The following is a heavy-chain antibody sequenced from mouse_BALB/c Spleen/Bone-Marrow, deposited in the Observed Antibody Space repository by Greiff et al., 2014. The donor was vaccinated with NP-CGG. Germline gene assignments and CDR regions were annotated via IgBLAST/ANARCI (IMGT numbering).Heavy chain of an antibody. CDR1: GYTFTSYY. Sequence: QVQLKQSGPELVKPRASVRISCKASGYTFTSYYIHWVKQRPGQGLEWIGWIYPGNVNTKYNEKFKGKATLTADKSSSTAYMQLSSLTSEDSAVYFCARDTMDYWGQGTSVTVSS. CDR3: ARDTMDY. J-gene: IGHJ4*01. V-gene: IGHV1S56*01. CDR2: IYPGNVNT.